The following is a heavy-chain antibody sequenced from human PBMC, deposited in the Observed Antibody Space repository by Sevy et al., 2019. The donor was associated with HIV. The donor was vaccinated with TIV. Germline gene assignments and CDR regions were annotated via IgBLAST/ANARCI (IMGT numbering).Heavy chain of an antibody. Sequence: GGSLRLSCAASGFTFRNYWMHWVRQGPGKGLVWVSRIMSDGSGTDYADSVKGRFTISRDNAQNTLYLQMNNLRAEDTAVYFCVRVRFREWAVDDAFDIWGLGTMVTVSS. V-gene: IGHV3-74*01. CDR2: IMSDGSGT. J-gene: IGHJ3*02. D-gene: IGHD3-3*01. CDR3: VRVRFREWAVDDAFDI. CDR1: GFTFRNYW.